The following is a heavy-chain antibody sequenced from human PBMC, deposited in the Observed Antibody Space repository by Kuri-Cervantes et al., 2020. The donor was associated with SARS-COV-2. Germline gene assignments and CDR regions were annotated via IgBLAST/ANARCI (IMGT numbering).Heavy chain of an antibody. CDR2: INHSGST. D-gene: IGHD2-15*01. Sequence: GSLRLSCAVYGGSFSGYYWSWIRQPPGKGLEWIGEINHSGSTNYNPSLKSRVTISVDTSKNQFSLKLSSVTAADTAVYYCARHGYCSGGSCYSGSDWFDPWGQGTLVTVSS. CDR1: GGSFSGYY. CDR3: ARHGYCSGGSCYSGSDWFDP. J-gene: IGHJ5*02. V-gene: IGHV4-34*01.